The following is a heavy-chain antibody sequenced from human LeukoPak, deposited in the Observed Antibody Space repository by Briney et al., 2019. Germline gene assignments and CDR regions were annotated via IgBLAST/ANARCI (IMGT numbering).Heavy chain of an antibody. D-gene: IGHD3-22*01. CDR2: ISSSSSTI. CDR1: GFTFISYS. V-gene: IGHV3-48*01. CDR3: ARVVGYYDSSGYYRDY. Sequence: GPLRLSCAASGFTFISYSMNWVRQAPGKGLEWVSYISSSSSTIYYADSVKGRFTISRDNAKNSLYLQMNSLRAEDTAVYYCARVVGYYDSSGYYRDYWGQGTLVTVSS. J-gene: IGHJ4*02.